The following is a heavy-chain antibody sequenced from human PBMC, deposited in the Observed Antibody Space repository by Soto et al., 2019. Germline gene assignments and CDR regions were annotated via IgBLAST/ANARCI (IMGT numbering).Heavy chain of an antibody. CDR3: ARAITIFGVANIFDP. J-gene: IGHJ5*02. D-gene: IGHD3-3*01. CDR1: GGSVSSGSYY. Sequence: PSETLSLTGTVSGGSVSSGSYYWSWIRQPPGKGLEWIGYIYYSGSTNYNPSLESRVTISVDTSKNQFSLKLSSVTAADTAVYYCARAITIFGVANIFDPWGKGTLVTVFS. V-gene: IGHV4-61*01. CDR2: IYYSGST.